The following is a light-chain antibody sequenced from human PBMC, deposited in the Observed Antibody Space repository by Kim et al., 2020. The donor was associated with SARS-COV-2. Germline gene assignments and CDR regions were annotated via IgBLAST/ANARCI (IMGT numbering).Light chain of an antibody. CDR3: SSCTTSSTYV. J-gene: IGLJ1*01. Sequence: GQSINISCTGTSSDVGGYDYVSWYQHHPGKAPKLMIYDVSKRPSGVSNRFSGSKSGNTASLTISGLQAEDEADYFCSSCTTSSTYVFGTGTKVTVL. CDR1: SSDVGGYDY. CDR2: DVS. V-gene: IGLV2-14*03.